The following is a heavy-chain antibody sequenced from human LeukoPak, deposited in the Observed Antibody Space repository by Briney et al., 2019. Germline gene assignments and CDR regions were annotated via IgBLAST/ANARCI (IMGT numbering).Heavy chain of an antibody. D-gene: IGHD3-22*01. CDR3: ARDRESYYDSSGYWNAFDI. CDR1: GYSFTGYF. Sequence: ASVKFSCKASGYSFTGYFMHWVRQAPGEGLEWMGGINPNSGGTNYAQKFQGRVTMTRDTSITTVYMELSRLRSDDTAVYYCARDRESYYDSSGYWNAFDIWGQGTMVTVSS. CDR2: INPNSGGT. V-gene: IGHV1-2*02. J-gene: IGHJ3*02.